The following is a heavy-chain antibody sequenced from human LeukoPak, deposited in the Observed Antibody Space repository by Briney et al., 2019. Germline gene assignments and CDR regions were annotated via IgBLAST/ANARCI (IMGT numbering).Heavy chain of an antibody. CDR2: ISSSGSTI. Sequence: GSLRLSCAASGFTFSSYEMNWVRQAPGKGLEWLSYISSSGSTIYYADSVKGRFTISRDNAKNSLYLQMNSLRAEDTAVYYCAREGYCGGDCYLFDYWGQGTLVTVSS. CDR3: AREGYCGGDCYLFDY. CDR1: GFTFSSYE. D-gene: IGHD2-21*02. J-gene: IGHJ4*02. V-gene: IGHV3-48*03.